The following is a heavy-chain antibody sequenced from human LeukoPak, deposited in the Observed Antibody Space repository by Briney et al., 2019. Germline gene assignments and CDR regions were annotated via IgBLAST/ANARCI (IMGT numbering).Heavy chain of an antibody. J-gene: IGHJ4*02. CDR3: ARRQYSGYDFDF. V-gene: IGHV5-51*01. CDR1: GYSFTSYW. Sequence: RGESLKISCKGSGYSFTSYWIGWVRQMPGKGLEWMGIISPGDSDTRYSPSFQGQVTVSADKSISTAYLQWSSLEASDTAIYYCARRQYSGYDFDFWGQGTLVTVSS. D-gene: IGHD5-12*01. CDR2: ISPGDSDT.